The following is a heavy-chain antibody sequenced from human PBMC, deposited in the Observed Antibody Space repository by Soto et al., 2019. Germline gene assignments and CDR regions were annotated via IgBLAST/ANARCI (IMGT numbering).Heavy chain of an antibody. CDR1: GDSISSYY. V-gene: IGHV4-59*01. Sequence: QVLLQESGPGLVKPSETLSLTCAVSGDSISSYYCMWIRQPPRKGLESIGYLYYGRSANYNPSLKSRVTLSVDTSTTQCSLTLSSMTAADTAVYYCALRSMAVVPEYWGQGTLVTVSS. D-gene: IGHD3-22*01. CDR3: ALRSMAVVPEY. J-gene: IGHJ4*02. CDR2: LYYGRSA.